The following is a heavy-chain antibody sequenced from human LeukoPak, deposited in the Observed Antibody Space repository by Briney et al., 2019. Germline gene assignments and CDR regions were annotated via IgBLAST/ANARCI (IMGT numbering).Heavy chain of an antibody. V-gene: IGHV3-23*01. J-gene: IGHJ4*02. CDR3: AKNYYDILTGFDY. Sequence: GGSLRLSCAASGFTFNNYAMSWVRQAPGKGLEWVSAISGSGGSTYYTDSVTGRFTISRDNSKNTLYLQMNSLRAEDTAVYYCAKNYYDILTGFDYWGQGTLVTVSS. CDR1: GFTFNNYA. CDR2: ISGSGGST. D-gene: IGHD3-9*01.